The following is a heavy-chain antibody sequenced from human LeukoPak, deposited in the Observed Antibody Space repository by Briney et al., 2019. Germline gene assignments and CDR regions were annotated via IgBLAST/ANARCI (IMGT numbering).Heavy chain of an antibody. CDR1: GFTFSSYW. D-gene: IGHD5-18*01. V-gene: IGHV3-7*01. CDR2: IKQDGSEK. CDR3: TRGQPADVDTAMVFSY. Sequence: GGSLRLSCAASGFTFSSYWKSWVRQAPGKGLEWVANIKQDGSEKYYVDSVKGRFTISRDNAKNSLYLQMNSLRAEDTAVYYCTRGQPADVDTAMVFSYWGQGTLVTVSS. J-gene: IGHJ4*02.